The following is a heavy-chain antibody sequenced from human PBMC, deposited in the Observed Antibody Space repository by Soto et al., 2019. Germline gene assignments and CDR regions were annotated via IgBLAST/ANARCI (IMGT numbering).Heavy chain of an antibody. D-gene: IGHD2-2*01. CDR1: GFTFSSYA. V-gene: IGHV3-23*01. J-gene: IGHJ5*02. Sequence: EVQLLESGGGLVQPGGSLRLSCAASGFTFSSYAMSWVRQAPGKGLEWVSAISGSGGSTYYADSVKGPFTISRDNSKNTLYLQMNSLRAEDTAVYYCAKGSLGYCSSTSCYNWFDPWGQGTLVTVSS. CDR2: ISGSGGST. CDR3: AKGSLGYCSSTSCYNWFDP.